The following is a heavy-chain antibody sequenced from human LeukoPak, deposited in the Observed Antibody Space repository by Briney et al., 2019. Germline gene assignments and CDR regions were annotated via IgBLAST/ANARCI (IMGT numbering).Heavy chain of an antibody. Sequence: ASVKVSCKASGYTFTSYYMHWVRQAPGQGLEWMGWINPSSGGTNYAQKFQGRVTMTRDTSINTAYMDLRRLRSDDTAVYFCARVLAARPGDYWGQGTLVTVSS. J-gene: IGHJ4*02. CDR3: ARVLAARPGDY. D-gene: IGHD6-6*01. CDR1: GYTFTSYY. V-gene: IGHV1-2*02. CDR2: INPSSGGT.